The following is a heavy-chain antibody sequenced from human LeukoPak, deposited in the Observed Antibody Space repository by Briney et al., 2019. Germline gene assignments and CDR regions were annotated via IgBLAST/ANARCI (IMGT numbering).Heavy chain of an antibody. V-gene: IGHV1-3*01. D-gene: IGHD3-22*01. CDR2: INVGNANT. Sequence: ASVKVSCKASGYTFTTYAIHWVRQAPGQRLEWMGWINVGNANTKYSQKLQGRVTITRDTSASTAYMELSTLRSEDTAVYYCARVPYYYDNTWFDPWGQGTLVTVSS. CDR3: ARVPYYYDNTWFDP. J-gene: IGHJ5*02. CDR1: GYTFTTYA.